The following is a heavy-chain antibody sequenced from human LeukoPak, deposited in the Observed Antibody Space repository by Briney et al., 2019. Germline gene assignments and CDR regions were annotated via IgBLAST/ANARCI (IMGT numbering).Heavy chain of an antibody. D-gene: IGHD3-22*01. Sequence: SVTVSCKACGRIFSNYAISWVRQAPAQGLEWMGRIIPILGIPNYAQRFQDRDTITANKSTSTAYMELSSLTSDDTAVYYCAREPRITCYYDSSKFDYWGQGTLVTVSS. J-gene: IGHJ4*02. CDR1: GRIFSNYA. V-gene: IGHV1-69*04. CDR3: AREPRITCYYDSSKFDY. CDR2: IIPILGIP.